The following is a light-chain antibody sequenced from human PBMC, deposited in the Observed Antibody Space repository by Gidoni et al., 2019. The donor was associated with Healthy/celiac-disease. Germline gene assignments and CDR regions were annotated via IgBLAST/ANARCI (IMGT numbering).Light chain of an antibody. Sequence: LQMTQSPSSLSASVGDRVTITCQASQDISNYLNWYQQKPGKAPKLLIYDASNLETGVPSRFSGSGSGTDFTFTISSLQPEDIATYYCQQYDNLPLYTFGQGTKLEIK. J-gene: IGKJ2*01. V-gene: IGKV1-33*01. CDR1: QDISNY. CDR3: QQYDNLPLYT. CDR2: DAS.